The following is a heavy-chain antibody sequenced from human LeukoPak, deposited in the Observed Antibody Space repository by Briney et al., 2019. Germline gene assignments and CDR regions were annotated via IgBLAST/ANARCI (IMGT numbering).Heavy chain of an antibody. D-gene: IGHD4-17*01. J-gene: IGHJ5*02. V-gene: IGHV1-46*01. Sequence: ASVKVSCKASGYTFTNYYVHWVRQAPGQGLEWMGVINPSGGSTNYAQRFQGRVTMTRDTSASTVYMELSSLRSEDTAVYYCAKDSTVTTFRGCVDPWGQGTLVTVSS. CDR1: GYTFTNYY. CDR3: AKDSTVTTFRGCVDP. CDR2: INPSGGST.